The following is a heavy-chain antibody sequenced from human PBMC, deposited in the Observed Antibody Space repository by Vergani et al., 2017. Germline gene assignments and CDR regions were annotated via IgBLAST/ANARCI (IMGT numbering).Heavy chain of an antibody. V-gene: IGHV5-51*01. J-gene: IGHJ4*02. Sequence: EVELVQSGPELRKPGESLKISCKGSEYSFGNYWIGWVRQMPGKGLGWMGIIYPADSDTRYSPSFQGQVTISADKSISTAFLQWDSLKASVTALYYCARHTTYSDSWGQGTLVTVSS. CDR3: ARHTTYSDS. D-gene: IGHD1-1*01. CDR2: IYPADSDT. CDR1: EYSFGNYW.